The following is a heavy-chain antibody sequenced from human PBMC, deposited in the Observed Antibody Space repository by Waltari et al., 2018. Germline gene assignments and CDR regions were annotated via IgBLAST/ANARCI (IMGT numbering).Heavy chain of an antibody. V-gene: IGHV6-1*01. J-gene: IGHJ3*02. CDR3: VYGAGAFHI. Sequence: HVQLQQSGPGLVKPSQTLSLTCGISGDSVSSNSAAWNWIRQSPSRGLEWLGRTYYSSSWYNQYAVSLKSRLVVNPDTAKNEVSLQLNSVAPEDTAVYYCVYGAGAFHIWGQGTMVTVSS. CDR2: TYYSSSWYN. CDR1: GDSVSSNSAA. D-gene: IGHD3-10*01.